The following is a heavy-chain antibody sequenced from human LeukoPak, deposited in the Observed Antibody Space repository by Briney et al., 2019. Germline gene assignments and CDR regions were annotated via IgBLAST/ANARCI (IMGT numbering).Heavy chain of an antibody. V-gene: IGHV1-2*02. CDR2: IYPNDGGT. CDR3: ARGYRTGDMTIFAY. Sequence: ASVKASCKASGYSFSDHYMQWVRQAPGQGLEWMGWIYPNDGGTGYAQNFQGRVTMTRDTSINTVYMELTRLRFDDTAVYYCARGYRTGDMTIFAYWGQGSLVTVSS. D-gene: IGHD3-3*01. J-gene: IGHJ4*02. CDR1: GYSFSDHY.